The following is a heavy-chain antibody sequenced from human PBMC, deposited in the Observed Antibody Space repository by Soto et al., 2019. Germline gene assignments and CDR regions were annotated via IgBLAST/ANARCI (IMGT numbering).Heavy chain of an antibody. Sequence: PSETLSLTCAVYGGSFSGYYWSWIRQPPGKGLEWIGEINHSGSTNYNPSLKSRVTISVDTSKNQFSLKLSSVTAADTAVYYCARTRDNNINYYYALDVWGPGTTVTVSS. CDR2: INHSGST. J-gene: IGHJ6*02. D-gene: IGHD1-20*01. V-gene: IGHV4-34*01. CDR3: ARTRDNNINYYYALDV. CDR1: GGSFSGYY.